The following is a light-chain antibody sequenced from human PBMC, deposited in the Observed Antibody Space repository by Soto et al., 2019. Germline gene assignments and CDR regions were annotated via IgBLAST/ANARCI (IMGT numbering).Light chain of an antibody. V-gene: IGKV1-27*01. CDR2: SAS. Sequence: IQMTQSPSSLSASVGDRVIITCRASQGIGNSLAWYQQKAGRVPKLLMHSASTLLSGVPSRFSGSGSGTDFTLTISSLQPEDDATYYCQKYDSAPWTFGQGTKVEIK. CDR3: QKYDSAPWT. CDR1: QGIGNS. J-gene: IGKJ1*01.